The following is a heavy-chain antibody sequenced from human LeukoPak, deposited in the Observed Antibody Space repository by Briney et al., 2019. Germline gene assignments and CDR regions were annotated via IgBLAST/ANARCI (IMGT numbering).Heavy chain of an antibody. CDR1: GGTFSSYA. V-gene: IGHV1-18*01. D-gene: IGHD4-17*01. J-gene: IGHJ6*02. CDR3: AVDYGDYANYYYYGMDV. CDR2: ISAYNGNT. Sequence: ASVKVSCKASGGTFSSYAISWVRQAPGQGLEWMGWISAYNGNTNYAQKLQGRVTMTTDTSTSTAYMELRSLRSDDTAVYYCAVDYGDYANYYYYGMDVWGQGTTVTVSS.